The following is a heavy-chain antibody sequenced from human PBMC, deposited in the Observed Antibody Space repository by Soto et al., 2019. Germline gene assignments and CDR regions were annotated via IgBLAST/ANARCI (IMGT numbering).Heavy chain of an antibody. Sequence: ASVKVSCKASGYTFTSYAMHWVRQAPGQRLEWMGWINAGNGNTKYSQKFQGRVTMTRNTSISTAYMELSSLRAEDTAVYYCARASFGVVTAFDYWGQGTLVTVSS. CDR1: GYTFTSYA. V-gene: IGHV1-3*01. J-gene: IGHJ4*02. CDR2: INAGNGNT. CDR3: ARASFGVVTAFDY. D-gene: IGHD3-3*01.